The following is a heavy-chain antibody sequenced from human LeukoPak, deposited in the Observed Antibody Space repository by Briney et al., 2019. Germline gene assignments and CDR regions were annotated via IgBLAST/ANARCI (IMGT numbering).Heavy chain of an antibody. J-gene: IGHJ4*02. CDR2: IYYSGST. V-gene: IGHV4-59*08. D-gene: IGHD2-2*03. CDR1: GGSISSYY. CDR3: ARHSRLDKSSLSWADY. Sequence: PSETLSLTCTVSGGSISSYYWSWIRQPPGKGLEWIGYIYYSGSTNYNPSLKSRVTISVDTSKNQFSLKLSSVTAADTAVYYCARHSRLDKSSLSWADYWGQGTLVTVSS.